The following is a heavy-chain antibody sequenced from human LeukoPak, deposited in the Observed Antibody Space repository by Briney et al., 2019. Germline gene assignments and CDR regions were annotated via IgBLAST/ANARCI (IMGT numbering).Heavy chain of an antibody. CDR1: GGSISSSSYY. CDR3: ASIAAAIDPFDY. V-gene: IGHV4-39*01. CDR2: IYYSGST. D-gene: IGHD6-13*01. J-gene: IGHJ4*02. Sequence: PSETLSLTCTVSGGSISSSSYYWGWIRQPPGKGLEWIGSIYYSGSTYYNPSLKSRATISVDTSKNQFSLKLSSVTAADTAVYYCASIAAAIDPFDYWGQGTLVTVSS.